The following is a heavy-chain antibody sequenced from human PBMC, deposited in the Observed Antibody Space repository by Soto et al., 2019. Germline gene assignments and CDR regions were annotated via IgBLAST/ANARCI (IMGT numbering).Heavy chain of an antibody. J-gene: IGHJ4*02. CDR3: AICFVGYSSSWY. Sequence: QLQLQGSGPGLVKPSETLSLTCTVSGGSISSSSHYWGWIRQPPGKGLEWIGSIYNSGSTYYNPSLKSRVTISVDTSKNQFSLKLSSVTAADTAVYYCAICFVGYSSSWYWGQGTLVTVSS. CDR2: IYNSGST. D-gene: IGHD6-13*01. CDR1: GGSISSSSHY. V-gene: IGHV4-39*01.